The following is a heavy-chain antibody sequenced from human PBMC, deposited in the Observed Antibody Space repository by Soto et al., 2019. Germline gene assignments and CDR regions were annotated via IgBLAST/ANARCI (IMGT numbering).Heavy chain of an antibody. CDR3: AKDKVSIAAAGQDQGDLGTPYYYYYGMDV. CDR2: ISGSGGST. J-gene: IGHJ6*02. V-gene: IGHV3-23*01. D-gene: IGHD6-13*01. Sequence: GGSLRLSCAASGFTFSSYAMSWVRQAPGKGLEWVSAISGSGGSTYSADSVKGRFTISRDNSKNKLYLQMNSLRAEDTAVYYCAKDKVSIAAAGQDQGDLGTPYYYYYGMDVWGQGTTVTVSS. CDR1: GFTFSSYA.